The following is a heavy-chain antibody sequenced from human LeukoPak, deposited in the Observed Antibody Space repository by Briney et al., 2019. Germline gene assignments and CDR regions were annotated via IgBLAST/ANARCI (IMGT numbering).Heavy chain of an antibody. V-gene: IGHV3-33*08. D-gene: IGHD6-19*01. CDR2: IWSDGSNK. CDR3: ARAPVAASYYFDY. CDR1: GFTFSSYV. Sequence: GGSLRLSCAASGFTFSSYVMHWVRQAPGKGLEWVAVIWSDGSNKYYADSVKGRFTISRDNSKNTLFLQMNTLRAEDTAVYYCARAPVAASYYFDYWGQGTLVTVSS. J-gene: IGHJ4*02.